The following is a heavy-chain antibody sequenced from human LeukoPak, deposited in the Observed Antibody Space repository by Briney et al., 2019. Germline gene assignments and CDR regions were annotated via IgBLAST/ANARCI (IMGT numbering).Heavy chain of an antibody. V-gene: IGHV4-59*12. CDR3: ARTDFTAVYFDY. CDR1: GGSISSYY. D-gene: IGHD2-8*02. Sequence: SETLSLTCTVSGGSISSYYWSWIRPPPGKGLEWIGYIYYSGSTNYNPSLKSRVTISVDKSKNQFSLKLSSVTAADTAVYYCARTDFTAVYFDYWGQGTLVTVSS. CDR2: IYYSGST. J-gene: IGHJ4*02.